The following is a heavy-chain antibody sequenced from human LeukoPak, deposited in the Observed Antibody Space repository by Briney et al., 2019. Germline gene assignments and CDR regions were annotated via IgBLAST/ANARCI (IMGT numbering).Heavy chain of an antibody. D-gene: IGHD2-15*01. V-gene: IGHV3-48*04. J-gene: IGHJ3*02. Sequence: GGSLRLSCVASGFTFSSSWMSWVRQAPGKGLELASYMSSSGSTKYYADSVKGRFTISRDNAKNSLYLQMNSLGAEDTAVYYCARDLGAWQLPNGFDIWGQGTMVSVSS. CDR2: MSSSGSTK. CDR3: ARDLGAWQLPNGFDI. CDR1: GFTFSSSW.